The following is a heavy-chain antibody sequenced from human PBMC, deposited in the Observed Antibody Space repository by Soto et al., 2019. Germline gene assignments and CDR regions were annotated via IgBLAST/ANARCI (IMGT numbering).Heavy chain of an antibody. Sequence: QVQLQESGPGLVKPSQTLSLTCTVSGSSITSGGHYWGWIRQLPGKGLEWIAYIFHSGSTSYNPSLKRRLTISVDTSKNQCSLKLSSVTAADTAVYYCARGGQEDNYFDPWGQGTLVTVSS. V-gene: IGHV4-31*03. CDR1: GSSITSGGHY. J-gene: IGHJ5*02. CDR2: IFHSGST. CDR3: ARGGQEDNYFDP.